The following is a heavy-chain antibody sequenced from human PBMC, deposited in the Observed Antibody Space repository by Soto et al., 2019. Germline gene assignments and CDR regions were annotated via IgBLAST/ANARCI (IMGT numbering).Heavy chain of an antibody. CDR3: ARAALGSGSYYNYYYGMDV. CDR2: ISYSGST. D-gene: IGHD3-10*01. V-gene: IGHV4-59*08. Sequence: SETLSLTCTVSDGSISSYYWSWIRQPPGKGLECIGYISYSGSTKYNPSLKNRVTILRDTSKNQFSLKLSSVTAADTAVYYCARAALGSGSYYNYYYGMDVWGQGTTVTVSS. CDR1: DGSISSYY. J-gene: IGHJ6*02.